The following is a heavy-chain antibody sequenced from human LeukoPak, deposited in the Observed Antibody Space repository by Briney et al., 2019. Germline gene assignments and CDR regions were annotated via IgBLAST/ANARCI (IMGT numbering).Heavy chain of an antibody. CDR2: IKQDGSEK. CDR1: GFTFSSYW. D-gene: IGHD3-10*01. V-gene: IGHV3-7*03. CDR3: ARDLGYYYGSGSYVY. J-gene: IGHJ4*02. Sequence: GGSLRLSCAASGFTFSSYWMSWVRQAPGKGLEWVANIKQDGSEKYYVDSVKGRFTISGDNAKNSLYLQMNSLRAEDTAVYYCARDLGYYYGSGSYVYWGQGTLVTVSS.